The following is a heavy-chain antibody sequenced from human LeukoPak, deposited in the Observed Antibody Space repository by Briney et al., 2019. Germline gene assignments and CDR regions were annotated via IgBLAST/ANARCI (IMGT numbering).Heavy chain of an antibody. CDR2: INTYNGNT. CDR1: GYTFTSYG. J-gene: IGHJ4*02. D-gene: IGHD1-26*01. Sequence: GASVKVSCKASGYTFTSYGISWLGQAPGQGLEWMGWINTYNGNTNYAQKLQGRVTMTTDTSTSTAYMDLRSLRSDDTAVYYCAKDPSLKVGATISFFDYWGQGTLVTVSS. CDR3: AKDPSLKVGATISFFDY. V-gene: IGHV1-18*01.